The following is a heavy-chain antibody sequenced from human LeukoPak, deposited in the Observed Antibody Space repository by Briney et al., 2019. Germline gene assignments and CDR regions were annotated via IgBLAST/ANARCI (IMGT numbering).Heavy chain of an antibody. J-gene: IGHJ4*02. CDR2: IYHSGST. Sequence: PSETLSLTCAVSGGSISSGNWWSWVRQPPGKGLEWIGEIYHSGSTNYNPSLKSRVTISVDKSKNQFSLKLSSVTAADTAVYYCARGEEGGTYYYDSSGHSPYYFDYWGQGTLVTVSS. D-gene: IGHD3-22*01. CDR3: ARGEEGGTYYYDSSGHSPYYFDY. CDR1: GGSISSGNW. V-gene: IGHV4-4*02.